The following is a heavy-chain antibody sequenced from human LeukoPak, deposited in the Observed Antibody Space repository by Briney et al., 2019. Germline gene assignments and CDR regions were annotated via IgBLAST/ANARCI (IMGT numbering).Heavy chain of an antibody. CDR1: GGSTSSSNYY. CDR3: ARLGAGPTYYDFWSGYSSFYFDY. CDR2: IHYSGNT. D-gene: IGHD3-3*01. V-gene: IGHV4-39*01. Sequence: SETLSLTCSVSGGSTSSSNYYWGWIRQPPGKGLEWIGGIHYSGNTYYNPSLKSRVTISVDTSKNQFSLKLSSVTAADTAVYYCARLGAGPTYYDFWSGYSSFYFDYWGQGTLVTVSS. J-gene: IGHJ4*02.